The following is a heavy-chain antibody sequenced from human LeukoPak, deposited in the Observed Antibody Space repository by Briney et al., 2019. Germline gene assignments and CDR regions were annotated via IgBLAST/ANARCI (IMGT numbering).Heavy chain of an antibody. V-gene: IGHV3-48*03. CDR2: ISSSGSTI. J-gene: IGHJ4*02. D-gene: IGHD3-10*01. CDR3: ARSASPYYYGSGSYQAPYY. CDR1: GFTFSSYE. Sequence: GGSLRLSCAASGFTFSSYEMNWGRQAPGKGLEWVSYISSSGSTIYYADSVKGRFTISRDNAKSSLYLQMNSLRAEDTAVYYCARSASPYYYGSGSYQAPYYWGQGTLVTVSS.